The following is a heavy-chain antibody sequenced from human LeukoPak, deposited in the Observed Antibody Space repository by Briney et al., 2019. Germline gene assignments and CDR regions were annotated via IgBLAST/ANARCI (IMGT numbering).Heavy chain of an antibody. CDR2: INHSGST. CDR1: GGSFSGYY. J-gene: IGHJ4*02. D-gene: IGHD5-18*01. Sequence: SETLSLTCAVYGGSFSGYYWSWIRQPPGKGLEWIGEINHSGSTNYNPSLKSRVTISVDTSKNQFSLKLSSVTAADTAVYYCATSINGYSYGYYFDYWGQGTLVTVSS. CDR3: ATSINGYSYGYYFDY. V-gene: IGHV4-34*01.